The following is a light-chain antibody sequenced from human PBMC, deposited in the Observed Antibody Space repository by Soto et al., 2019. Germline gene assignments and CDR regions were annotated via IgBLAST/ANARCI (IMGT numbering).Light chain of an antibody. Sequence: QSALTQPRSVSGSPGQSVTISCTGTGSDVGRYNYVSWYKQHPGKAPKLVIYDVSERPSGVPDRFSGSKSGNTASLTISGLQAEDEATYYCNSYRSSNNLEGVFGGGTKVTVL. J-gene: IGLJ3*02. CDR3: NSYRSSNNLEGV. CDR1: GSDVGRYNY. V-gene: IGLV2-11*01. CDR2: DVS.